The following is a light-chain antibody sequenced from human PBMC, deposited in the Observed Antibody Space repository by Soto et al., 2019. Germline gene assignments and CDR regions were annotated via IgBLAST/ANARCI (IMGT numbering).Light chain of an antibody. Sequence: EIVLTQSPGTLSLSPGERATLSCRASQSVSSSYLAWYQQKPGQAPRLLIYGASSRATGIPDRFSGSGSGTDFTLTISRLEPEDFAVYYCQQYGSSSLTFGQVTKVDIK. CDR3: QQYGSSSLT. CDR1: QSVSSSY. V-gene: IGKV3-20*01. CDR2: GAS. J-gene: IGKJ1*01.